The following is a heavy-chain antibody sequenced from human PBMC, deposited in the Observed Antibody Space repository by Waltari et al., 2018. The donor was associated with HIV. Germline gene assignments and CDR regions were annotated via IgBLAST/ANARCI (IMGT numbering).Heavy chain of an antibody. CDR2: ISYTGTA. V-gene: IGHV4-39*01. CDR1: GGSMRSNSFY. CDR3: VRRTGVLGTLEYYFDY. J-gene: IGHJ4*02. Sequence: QLHLQESGPGLVKPSETLSLTCTVSGGSMRSNSFYWGWIRQSPGKEPEYIGTISYTGTAYDNPFLKSRVTISIDTSKNQFSLKMAYMTATDTAVYFCVRRTGVLGTLEYYFDYWGPGNVVTVTA. D-gene: IGHD3-3*01.